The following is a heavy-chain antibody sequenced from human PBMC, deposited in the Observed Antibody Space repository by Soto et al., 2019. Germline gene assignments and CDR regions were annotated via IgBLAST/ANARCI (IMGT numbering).Heavy chain of an antibody. CDR2: ISPYSGET. CDR1: GYTFTSYG. J-gene: IGHJ4*01. Sequence: ASVKGACKASGYTFTSYGIVWVRQAPGQGLEWMGWISPYSGETRYAEKFQDRVTLTTDTSTKTAYMDLRNLTSDDTAVYWCASGAVAVSDFWG. CDR3: ASGAVAVSDF. V-gene: IGHV1-18*04. D-gene: IGHD6-19*01.